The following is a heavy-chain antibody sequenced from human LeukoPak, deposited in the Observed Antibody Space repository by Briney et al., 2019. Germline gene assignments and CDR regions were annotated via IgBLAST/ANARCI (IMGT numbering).Heavy chain of an antibody. D-gene: IGHD2/OR15-2a*01. Sequence: SETLSLTCTVSAGSISSYYWSWIRQPPGKGLEWIAYISDIGSINYNPSLKSRVTISLDTSKNQFSLKLSSVTAADTAVYYCAGHHPRNTVDFWGQGTLVTVSS. CDR2: ISDIGSI. CDR1: AGSISSYY. CDR3: AGHHPRNTVDF. J-gene: IGHJ4*02. V-gene: IGHV4-59*08.